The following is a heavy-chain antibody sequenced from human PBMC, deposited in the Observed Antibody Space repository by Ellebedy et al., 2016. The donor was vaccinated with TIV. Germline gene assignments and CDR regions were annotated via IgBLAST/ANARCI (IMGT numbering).Heavy chain of an antibody. CDR2: FDPEDGET. V-gene: IGHV1-24*01. J-gene: IGHJ6*02. D-gene: IGHD2-15*01. CDR3: ATRRVATQVYYYYYGMDV. Sequence: ASVKVSCKVSGYTLTELSMHWVRQAPGKGLEWMGGFDPEDGETIYAQKFQGRVTMTEDTSTDTAYMELSSLRSEDTAVYYCATRRVATQVYYYYYGMDVWGQGTTVTASS. CDR1: GYTLTELS.